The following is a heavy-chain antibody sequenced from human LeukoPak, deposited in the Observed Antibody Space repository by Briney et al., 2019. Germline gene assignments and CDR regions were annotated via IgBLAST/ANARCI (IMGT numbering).Heavy chain of an antibody. V-gene: IGHV1-46*01. CDR3: ARGRVRDAFDI. J-gene: IGHJ3*02. D-gene: IGHD1-1*01. CDR2: INPSGGST. CDR1: GYTLTELS. Sequence: ASVKVSCKVSGYTLTELSMHWVRQAPGQGLEWMGIINPSGGSTSYAQKFQGRVTMTRDMSTSTVYMELSSLRSEDTAVYYCARGRVRDAFDIWGQGTMVTVSS.